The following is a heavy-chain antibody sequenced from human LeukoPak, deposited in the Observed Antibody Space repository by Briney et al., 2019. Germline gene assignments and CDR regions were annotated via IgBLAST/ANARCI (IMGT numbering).Heavy chain of an antibody. Sequence: PGGALRLLCAASRLPFDDYAMHWVRQTPGKGLEWVSFIRGDGGSTYYADSVKGRFTISRDKSKNSLYLQMNSLRTEDTGLYYCAKDIKGYSGGWYFDYWGQGTLVTVS. J-gene: IGHJ4*02. D-gene: IGHD6-19*01. CDR1: RLPFDDYA. V-gene: IGHV3-43*02. CDR2: IRGDGGST. CDR3: AKDIKGYSGGWYFDY.